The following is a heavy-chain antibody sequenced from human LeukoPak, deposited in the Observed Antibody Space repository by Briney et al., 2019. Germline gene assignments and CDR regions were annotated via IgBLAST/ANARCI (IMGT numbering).Heavy chain of an antibody. CDR1: GFTFSSYA. CDR3: AKDLGGTVTYFDY. J-gene: IGHJ4*02. V-gene: IGHV3-9*01. CDR2: ISWNSGSI. Sequence: GGSLRLSCAASGFTFSSYAMHWVRQAPGKGLEWVSGISWNSGSIGYADSVKGRFTISRDNAKNSLYLQMNSLRAEDTALYYCAKDLGGTVTYFDYWGQGTLVTVSS. D-gene: IGHD4-17*01.